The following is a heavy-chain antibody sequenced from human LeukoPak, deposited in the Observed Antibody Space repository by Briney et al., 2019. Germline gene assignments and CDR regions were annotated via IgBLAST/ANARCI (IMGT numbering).Heavy chain of an antibody. D-gene: IGHD2-21*01. CDR1: GSTFSSYG. J-gene: IGHJ4*02. Sequence: PGGSLRLSCAASGSTFSSYGMHWVRQAPGKGLEWVAFIRYDGSNKYYADSVKGRFTISRDNSKNTLYLQMNSLRAEDTAVYYCAKARDAYCGGDCYSYFDYWGQGTLVTVSS. CDR2: IRYDGSNK. CDR3: AKARDAYCGGDCYSYFDY. V-gene: IGHV3-30*02.